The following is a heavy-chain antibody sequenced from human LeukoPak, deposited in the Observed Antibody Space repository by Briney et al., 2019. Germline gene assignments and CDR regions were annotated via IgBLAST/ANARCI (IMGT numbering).Heavy chain of an antibody. V-gene: IGHV3-53*01. J-gene: IGHJ6*02. CDR2: IYSGGST. D-gene: IGHD4-11*01. Sequence: PGGSLRLSCAASGFTFSDYYMSWIRQAPGKGLEWVSVIYSGGSTYYADSVKGRFTISRDNSKNTLYLQMNSLRAEDTAVYYCARADYRSYYGMDVWGQGTTVTVSS. CDR1: GFTFSDYY. CDR3: ARADYRSYYGMDV.